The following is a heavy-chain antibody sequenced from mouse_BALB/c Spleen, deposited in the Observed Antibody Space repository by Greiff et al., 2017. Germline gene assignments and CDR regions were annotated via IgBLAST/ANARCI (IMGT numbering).Heavy chain of an antibody. CDR2: IRNKANGYTT. D-gene: IGHD2-14*01. CDR3: ARYDYAMDY. J-gene: IGHJ4*01. V-gene: IGHV7-3*02. Sequence: EVHLVESGGGLVQPGGSLRLSCATSGFTFTDYYMSWVRQPPGKALEWLGFIRNKANGYTTEYSASVKGRFTISRDNPKNTLFLQMTSLRSEDTAMYYCARYDYAMDYWGQGTSVTVSS. CDR1: GFTFTDYY.